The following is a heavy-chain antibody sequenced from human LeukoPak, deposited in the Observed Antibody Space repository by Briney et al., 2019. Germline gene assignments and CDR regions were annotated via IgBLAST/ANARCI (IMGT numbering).Heavy chain of an antibody. D-gene: IGHD2-2*02. Sequence: PSGTLSLTCTVSGGSISSGGYYWSWIRQHPGKGLEWIGYIYYSGSTYYNPSLKSRVTISVDTSKNQFSLKLSSVTAADTAVYYCARMFRYCSSTSCYSYYYGMDVWGQGTTVTVSS. V-gene: IGHV4-31*03. J-gene: IGHJ6*02. CDR1: GGSISSGGYY. CDR2: IYYSGST. CDR3: ARMFRYCSSTSCYSYYYGMDV.